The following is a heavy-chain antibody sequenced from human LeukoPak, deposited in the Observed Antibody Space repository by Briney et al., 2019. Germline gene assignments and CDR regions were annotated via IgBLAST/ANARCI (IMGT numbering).Heavy chain of an antibody. CDR1: GFTFSGYS. J-gene: IGHJ3*02. V-gene: IGHV3-48*04. CDR2: ITTTSSTI. D-gene: IGHD3-10*01. Sequence: QAGGSLRLSCAASGFTFSGYSMNWVRQAPGKGLEWLSYITTTSSTIYYADSVKGRFTISRDNAKNSLYLQMNSLRVEDTAVYYCAREGMVRGIEHAFDIWGQGTMVTVSS. CDR3: AREGMVRGIEHAFDI.